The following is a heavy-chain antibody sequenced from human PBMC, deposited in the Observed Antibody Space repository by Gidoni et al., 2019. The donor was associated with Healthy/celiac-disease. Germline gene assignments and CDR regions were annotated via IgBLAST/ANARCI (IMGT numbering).Heavy chain of an antibody. CDR2: IIPIFGTA. CDR1: GGTFSSYA. D-gene: IGHD2-15*01. Sequence: QVQLVQSGAEVKKPGSSVKVSCKASGGTFSSYAISWVRQAPGQGLEWMGGIIPIFGTANYAQKFQGRVTITADESTSTAYMELSSLRSEDTAVYYCARGQSPCSGGSCPNWFDPWGQGTLVTVSS. V-gene: IGHV1-69*01. J-gene: IGHJ5*02. CDR3: ARGQSPCSGGSCPNWFDP.